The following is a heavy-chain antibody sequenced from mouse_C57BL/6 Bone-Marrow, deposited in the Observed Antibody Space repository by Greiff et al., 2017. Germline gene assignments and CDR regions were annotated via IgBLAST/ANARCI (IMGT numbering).Heavy chain of an antibody. V-gene: IGHV1-50*01. J-gene: IGHJ3*01. D-gene: IGHD4-1*01. CDR1: GYTFTSYW. CDR3: ARYCGLGLAY. CDR2: IDPSDSYT. Sequence: QVQLQQPGAELVKPGASVKLSCKASGYTFTSYWMQWVKQRTGQGLEWIGEIDPSDSYTNYNHKFKGKATLTVDTSSSTAYMQLSSLTSEDSAVYYCARYCGLGLAYWGQGTLVTVSA.